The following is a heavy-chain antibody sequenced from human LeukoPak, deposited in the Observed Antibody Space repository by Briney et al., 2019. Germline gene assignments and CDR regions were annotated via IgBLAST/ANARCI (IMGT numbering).Heavy chain of an antibody. CDR1: GGSISSYY. V-gene: IGHV4-59*06. CDR3: ARSGTVTTWNY. D-gene: IGHD4-17*01. Sequence: PSETLSLTCTVSGGSISSYYWSWIRQPPGKGLEWIGYIYYSGTTYYNPSLKSRVSISLDTSKNQFSLNLSSVTAADTAVYYCARSGTVTTWNYWGQGTLVTVSS. J-gene: IGHJ4*02. CDR2: IYYSGTT.